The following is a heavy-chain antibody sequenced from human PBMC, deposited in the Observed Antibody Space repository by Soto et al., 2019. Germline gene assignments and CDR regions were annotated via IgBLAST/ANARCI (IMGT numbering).Heavy chain of an antibody. CDR3: ARDSRVVVVAARPYYYYGMDV. V-gene: IGHV3-7*05. CDR2: IKQDGSEK. CDR1: GFTFSSYS. Sequence: GGSLRLSCAASGFTFSSYSMNWVRQAPGKGLEWVANIKQDGSEKYYVDSVKGRFTISRDNAKNSLYLQMNSLRAEDTAVYYCARDSRVVVVAARPYYYYGMDVWGQGTTVTVSS. J-gene: IGHJ6*02. D-gene: IGHD2-15*01.